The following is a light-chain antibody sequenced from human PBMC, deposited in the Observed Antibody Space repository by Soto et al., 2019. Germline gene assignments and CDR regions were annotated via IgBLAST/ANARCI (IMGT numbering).Light chain of an antibody. CDR2: GAS. J-gene: IGKJ2*01. CDR3: QQYHDFPPT. V-gene: IGKV1D-8*01. CDR1: QGITSY. Sequence: VIMVTQSPSLVYGSTGDRVTISCRMSQGITSYLAWYQQKPGKAPKLLIFGASTLQSGVPSRFSGSGSGTYFTLTISRLQSEDFASYYCQQYHDFPPTFGQGTNLE.